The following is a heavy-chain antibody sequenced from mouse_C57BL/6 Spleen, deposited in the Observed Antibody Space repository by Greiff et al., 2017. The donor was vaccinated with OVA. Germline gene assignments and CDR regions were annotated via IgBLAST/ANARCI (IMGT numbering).Heavy chain of an antibody. D-gene: IGHD1-1*01. CDR3: ARATTVVANFDY. CDR2: ISDGGSYT. J-gene: IGHJ2*01. V-gene: IGHV5-4*03. CDR1: GFTFSSYA. Sequence: EVKVVESGGGLVKPGGSLKLSCAASGFTFSSYAMSWVRQTPEKRLEWVATISDGGSYTYYPDNVKGRFTISRDNAKNNLYLQMSHLKSEDTAMYYCARATTVVANFDYWGQGTTLTVSS.